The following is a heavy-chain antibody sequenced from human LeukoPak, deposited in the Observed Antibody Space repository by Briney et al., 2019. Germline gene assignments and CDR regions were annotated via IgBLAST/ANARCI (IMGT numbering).Heavy chain of an antibody. CDR3: AKDGYSESY. Sequence: PGGSLRLSCAASVFTFSSYAMSWVRQAPGKGPEGVSAISGSGGSTYYADSVKGRFTISRDNSKNTLYLQMNSLRAEDTAVYYCAKDGYSESYWGQGTLVTVSS. CDR2: ISGSGGST. V-gene: IGHV3-23*01. J-gene: IGHJ4*02. CDR1: VFTFSSYA. D-gene: IGHD2-15*01.